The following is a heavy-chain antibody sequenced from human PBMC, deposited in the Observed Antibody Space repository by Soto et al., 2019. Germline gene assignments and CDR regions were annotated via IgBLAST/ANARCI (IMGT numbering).Heavy chain of an antibody. CDR1: GFTVSSNY. CDR2: IYSGGST. Sequence: GGSLRLSCAASGFTVSSNYMSWVRQAPGKGLEWVSVIYSGGSTYYADSVKGRFTISRDNSKNTLYLQMNSLRAEDTAVYYCASGITGTTHSTFDYWGQGTLVTVSS. CDR3: ASGITGTTHSTFDY. D-gene: IGHD1-7*01. J-gene: IGHJ4*02. V-gene: IGHV3-53*01.